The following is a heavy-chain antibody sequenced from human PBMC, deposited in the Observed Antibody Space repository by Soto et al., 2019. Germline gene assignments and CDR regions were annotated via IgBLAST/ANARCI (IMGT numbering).Heavy chain of an antibody. V-gene: IGHV4-30-4*01. D-gene: IGHD2-2*02. Sequence: SETLSLTCTVSVGSISSGDSYWIWIRHPPGKGLEWIGYIYYTGSTYYNPSLESRVTISVDTSKNQFSLKLNSMTAADTAVYYCAREGAARYTYYYGTDVWGQGTTVTVSS. CDR3: AREGAARYTYYYGTDV. J-gene: IGHJ6*02. CDR2: IYYTGST. CDR1: VGSISSGDSY.